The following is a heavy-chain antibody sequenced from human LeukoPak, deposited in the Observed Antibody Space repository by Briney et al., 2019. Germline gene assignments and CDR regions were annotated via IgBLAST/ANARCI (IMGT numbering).Heavy chain of an antibody. J-gene: IGHJ4*02. CDR2: IYYSGST. CDR3: ARGDPYYYDSSGSVDY. CDR1: GGSISSYY. V-gene: IGHV4-59*01. Sequence: SETLSLTCTVSGGSISSYYWSWIRQPPGKGLEWIGYIYYSGSTNYNPSLKSRVTISVDTSKNQFSLKLSSVTAADTAVYYCARGDPYYYDSSGSVDYWGQGTLVTVSS. D-gene: IGHD3-22*01.